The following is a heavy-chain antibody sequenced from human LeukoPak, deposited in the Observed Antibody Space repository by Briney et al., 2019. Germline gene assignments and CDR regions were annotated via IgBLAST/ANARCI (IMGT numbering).Heavy chain of an antibody. D-gene: IGHD3-10*01. Sequence: GGSLRLSCAASGFTFTSYAMSWVRQAPGKGLEWVSAISGSGGSTYYADSVKGRFTVSRDNSKNTLYLQMKGLRAEDTAVYYCAKVGACRAGWFDPWGEGTLVTVSS. CDR1: GFTFTSYA. J-gene: IGHJ5*02. CDR2: ISGSGGST. V-gene: IGHV3-23*01. CDR3: AKVGACRAGWFDP.